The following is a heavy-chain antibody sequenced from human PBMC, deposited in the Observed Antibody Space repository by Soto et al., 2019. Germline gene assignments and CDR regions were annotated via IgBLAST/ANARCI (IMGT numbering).Heavy chain of an antibody. D-gene: IGHD6-13*01. CDR1: GGSFSGYY. Sequence: QVQLQQWGAGLLKPSETLSLTCAVSGGSFSGYYWSWIRQTPGKGLEWIGEINHSGFTDYNPSRTSRVTISVDTSKNHFSLKLTSVTAADTAVYYCARFPFSTSSWSNPRYFDSWGQGTLVTVSS. J-gene: IGHJ4*02. V-gene: IGHV4-34*01. CDR2: INHSGFT. CDR3: ARFPFSTSSWSNPRYFDS.